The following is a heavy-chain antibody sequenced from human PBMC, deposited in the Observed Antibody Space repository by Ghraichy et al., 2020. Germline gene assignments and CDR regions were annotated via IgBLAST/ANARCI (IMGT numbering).Heavy chain of an antibody. D-gene: IGHD4-11*01. V-gene: IGHV3-7*01. CDR2: INLDGSDE. CDR1: GFTFSYYW. J-gene: IGHJ6*03. CDR3: ARDQRSFSNDIHYYYFMDV. Sequence: GGSLRLSCAASGFTFSYYWMSWVRQAPGKGLEWVANINLDGSDEYYVGSVKGRFTISRDNAKNSLYLHMNSLRVEDTAVYFCARDQRSFSNDIHYYYFMDVWGKGTTVTVSS.